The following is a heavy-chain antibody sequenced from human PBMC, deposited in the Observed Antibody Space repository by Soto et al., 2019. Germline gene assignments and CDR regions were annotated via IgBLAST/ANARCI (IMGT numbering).Heavy chain of an antibody. J-gene: IGHJ4*02. CDR2: VYYSGTT. V-gene: IGHV4-61*01. CDR3: ARTTALPNLLRSRYFFDY. D-gene: IGHD1-26*01. CDR1: GGSVSDKTYY. Sequence: SETLSLTCSVSGGSVSDKTYYWSWIRQPPGKRLEWIGYVYYSGTTNYNPSLKSRVTISVDMSKNRFSLRLSSVTTADTAVYYCARTTALPNLLRSRYFFDYWGQGTLVTISS.